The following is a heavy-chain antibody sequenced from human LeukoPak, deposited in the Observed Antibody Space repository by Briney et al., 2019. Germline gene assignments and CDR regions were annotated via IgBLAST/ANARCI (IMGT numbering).Heavy chain of an antibody. Sequence: GGSLRLSCAASGFTVSSNYMSWVRQAPGKGLEWVSVISPSGTGTFYADSVKGRFTVSRDNSKNTLYLQINSLRAEDTALYYCAKVGYYYGLGRGYFDYWGQRTLVTVSS. CDR3: AKVGYYYGLGRGYFDY. CDR1: GFTVSSNY. V-gene: IGHV3-23*01. D-gene: IGHD3-10*01. J-gene: IGHJ4*02. CDR2: ISPSGTGT.